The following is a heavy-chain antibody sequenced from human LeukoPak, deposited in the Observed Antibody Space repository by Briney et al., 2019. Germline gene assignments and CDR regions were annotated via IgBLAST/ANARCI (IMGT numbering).Heavy chain of an antibody. D-gene: IGHD2-15*01. CDR1: GFTFSNYE. CDR2: ITSSGTTS. J-gene: IGHJ4*02. Sequence: PGGSLRLSCAASGFTFSNYEMNWVRQAPGMGLELVSYITSSGTTSFYADSVKGRFNISRDNAQNSLFLQMNNLTAEDTAIYYCARLGFCSDGSCYALDYWGQGILVTVSS. V-gene: IGHV3-48*03. CDR3: ARLGFCSDGSCYALDY.